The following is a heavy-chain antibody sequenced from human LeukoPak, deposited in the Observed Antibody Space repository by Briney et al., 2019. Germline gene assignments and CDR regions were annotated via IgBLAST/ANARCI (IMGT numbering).Heavy chain of an antibody. CDR2: ISGSGDAT. D-gene: IGHD1-26*01. J-gene: IGHJ4*02. CDR3: AKVGELGATSDYFDY. CDR1: GFTFNNYG. V-gene: IGHV3-23*01. Sequence: GGSLRLSCAASGFTFNNYGVSWVRQAPGKGLEWVSAISGSGDATYYADAVKGRLSISRDNSRNTLFLQMNSLRAEDTAVYYCAKVGELGATSDYFDYWGQGTLVTVSS.